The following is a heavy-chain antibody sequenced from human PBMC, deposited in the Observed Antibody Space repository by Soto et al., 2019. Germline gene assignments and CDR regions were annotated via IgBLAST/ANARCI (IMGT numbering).Heavy chain of an antibody. CDR2: IYYSGNT. D-gene: IGHD6-19*01. Sequence: QVQLQESGPGLVKPSQTQSLTCTVSGGSISSGGYYWNWIRQHPGKGLEWIGYIYYSGNTYYNPSLKSRVTISVDTSKNQFSLKLSSVTAADTAVHYCARGVRLGSAVDWYFDLWGRGTLVTVSS. CDR3: ARGVRLGSAVDWYFDL. V-gene: IGHV4-31*03. CDR1: GGSISSGGYY. J-gene: IGHJ2*01.